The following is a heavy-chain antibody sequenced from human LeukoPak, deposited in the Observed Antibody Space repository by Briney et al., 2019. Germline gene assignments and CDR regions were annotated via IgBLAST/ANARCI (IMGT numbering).Heavy chain of an antibody. J-gene: IGHJ5*02. CDR2: MNPKSGNT. CDR1: VYTFTNYD. D-gene: IGHD2-15*01. CDR3: ARDQDIVVVVAALRQREMGGFGP. V-gene: IGHV1-8*01. Sequence: ASVKVPCKASVYTFTNYDINWVRQATGQGPEWMGWMNPKSGNTGYAQKSQGRVTMTRNTSISTAYMELSSLRSDDTAVYYCARDQDIVVVVAALRQREMGGFGPWCQGTLVTL.